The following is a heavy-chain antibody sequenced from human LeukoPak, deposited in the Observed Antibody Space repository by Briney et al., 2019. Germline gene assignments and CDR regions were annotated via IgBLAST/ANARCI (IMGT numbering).Heavy chain of an antibody. CDR3: AKEDLSSSRYYFEN. CDR2: IDRSGERT. Sequence: GGSLRLSCAASGFTFTIHAKTWVRQAPGKGLEWVSTIDRSGERTHYADSVKGRFTISRDNAQNTLYLQMNSLRVEDTAVYYCAKEDLSSSRYYFENWGQGALVTVSS. CDR1: GFTFTIHA. D-gene: IGHD6-6*01. J-gene: IGHJ4*02. V-gene: IGHV3-23*01.